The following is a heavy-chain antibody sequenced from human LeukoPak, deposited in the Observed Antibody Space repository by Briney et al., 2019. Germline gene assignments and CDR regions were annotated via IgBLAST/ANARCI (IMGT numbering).Heavy chain of an antibody. CDR1: GYTFTSYG. Sequence: ASVKVSCKASGYTFTSYGISWVRQAPGQGLEWMGWISAYNGNTNYAQKFQGRVTITADESTSTAYMELSSLRSEDTAVYYCARGTLSSSPYYYYGMDVWGQGTTVTVSS. J-gene: IGHJ6*02. CDR2: ISAYNGNT. V-gene: IGHV1-18*01. D-gene: IGHD6-6*01. CDR3: ARGTLSSSPYYYYGMDV.